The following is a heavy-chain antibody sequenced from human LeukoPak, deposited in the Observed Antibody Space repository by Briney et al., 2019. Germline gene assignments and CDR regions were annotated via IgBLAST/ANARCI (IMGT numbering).Heavy chain of an antibody. CDR1: GFSFSSYS. Sequence: PGGSLRLSCAASGFSFSSYSMNWVRQAPGKGLEWVSYISSSSGTIYYADSVKGRFTISRDNAKNSLYLQMNSLRAEDTAVYYCARDGYSSGWCIDYWGQGTLVTVSS. V-gene: IGHV3-48*04. CDR3: ARDGYSSGWCIDY. CDR2: ISSSSGTI. J-gene: IGHJ4*02. D-gene: IGHD6-19*01.